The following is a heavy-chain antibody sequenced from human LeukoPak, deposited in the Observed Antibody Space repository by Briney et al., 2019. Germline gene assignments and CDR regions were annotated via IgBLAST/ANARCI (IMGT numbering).Heavy chain of an antibody. D-gene: IGHD2-2*01. V-gene: IGHV3-48*03. CDR1: GFTFSNYE. CDR2: ISSSGRNI. J-gene: IGHJ6*02. CDR3: ARDSTYCSSTSCYYYGMDV. Sequence: GGSLRLSCAASGFTFSNYEFNWVRQAPGKGLEWVSYISSSGRNIYYADSVKGRFTISRDNAKNSLYLQMNSLRAEDTAVYYCARDSTYCSSTSCYYYGMDVWGQGTTVTVSS.